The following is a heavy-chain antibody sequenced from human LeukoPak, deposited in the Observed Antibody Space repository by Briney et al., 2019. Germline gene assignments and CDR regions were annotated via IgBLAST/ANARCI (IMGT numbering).Heavy chain of an antibody. CDR1: GGSISSYY. D-gene: IGHD3-22*01. CDR2: IYYSGST. Sequence: SETLSLTCTVSGGSISSYYWSWIRQPPGKGLEWIGYIYYSGSTNYNPSLKSRVTISVDTSKNQFSLKLSSVTAADTAVYYCARADHYDSSGYGYWGQGTLVTVSS. CDR3: ARADHYDSSGYGY. J-gene: IGHJ4*02. V-gene: IGHV4-59*01.